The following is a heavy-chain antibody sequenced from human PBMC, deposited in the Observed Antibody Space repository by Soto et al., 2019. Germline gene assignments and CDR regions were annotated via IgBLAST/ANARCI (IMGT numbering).Heavy chain of an antibody. CDR3: ATRSRGYYYYGMDV. V-gene: IGHV1-3*01. Sequence: GASVKVSCKASGYTFTSYAMHWVRQAPGQRLEWMGWINAGNGNTKYSQKFQGRVTITRDTSASTAYMELSSLRSEDTAVYSCATRSRGYYYYGMDVWGQGTTVTVSS. J-gene: IGHJ6*02. CDR1: GYTFTSYA. CDR2: INAGNGNT.